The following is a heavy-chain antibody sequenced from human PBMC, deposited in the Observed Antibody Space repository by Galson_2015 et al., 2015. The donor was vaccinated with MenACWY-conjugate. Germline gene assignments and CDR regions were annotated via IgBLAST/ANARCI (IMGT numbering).Heavy chain of an antibody. J-gene: IGHJ4*02. Sequence: SVKVSCKASGDSFNTYSFNWIRQAPGQGPEWLGGIIPAFHTTDYAQRFQGRLTITADESTSTVCMELSSLRSDDTAIYYCARPGGDYEQRTFFDYWGQGTLVTVSS. CDR3: ARPGGDYEQRTFFDY. V-gene: IGHV1-69*13. CDR1: GDSFNTYS. CDR2: IIPAFHTT. D-gene: IGHD4-17*01.